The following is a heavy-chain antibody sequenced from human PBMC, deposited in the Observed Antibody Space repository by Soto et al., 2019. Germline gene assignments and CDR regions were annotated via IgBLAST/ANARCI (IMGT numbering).Heavy chain of an antibody. CDR1: GNTFSNPN. D-gene: IGHD2-21*02. Sequence: ASVKVSCKASGNTFSNPNVHWVRQAPGQRPEWLGWINTGSGKTDSSQKLQGRVTITRDTSARSGYMELSSLRSEDTAMYYCASLLGSGGNSARLWFDPWGQGTLVTVSS. CDR3: ASLLGSGGNSARLWFDP. J-gene: IGHJ5*02. CDR2: INTGSGKT. V-gene: IGHV1-3*04.